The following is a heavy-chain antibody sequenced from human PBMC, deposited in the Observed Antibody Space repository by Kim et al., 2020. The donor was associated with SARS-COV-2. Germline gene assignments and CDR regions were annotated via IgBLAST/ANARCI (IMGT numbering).Heavy chain of an antibody. CDR3: AKDTYGSGSFDTFDI. CDR2: INWNGGST. D-gene: IGHD3-10*01. J-gene: IGHJ3*02. CDR1: GFTFGDFA. Sequence: GGSLRLSCAASGFTFGDFAMHWVRQPPGKGLEWVSDINWNGGSTGYADSVKGRFTISRDNAKNTLYLQMNSLRAEDTAFYYCAKDTYGSGSFDTFDIWGPGTMVTVSS. V-gene: IGHV3-9*01.